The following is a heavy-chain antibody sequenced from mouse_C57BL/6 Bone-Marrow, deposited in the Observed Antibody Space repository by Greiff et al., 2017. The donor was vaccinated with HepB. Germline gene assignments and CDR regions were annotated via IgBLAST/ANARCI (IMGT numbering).Heavy chain of an antibody. CDR3: ARPSGSSYYFDY. CDR1: GYTFTSYW. V-gene: IGHV1-53*01. Sequence: VQLQQPGTELVKPGASVKLSCKASGYTFTSYWMHWVKQRPGQGLEWIGNINPSNGGTNYNEKFKSKATLTVDKTSSTAYMQLSSLTSEDSAVYYCARPSGSSYYFDYWGQGTTLTVSS. J-gene: IGHJ2*01. D-gene: IGHD1-1*01. CDR2: INPSNGGT.